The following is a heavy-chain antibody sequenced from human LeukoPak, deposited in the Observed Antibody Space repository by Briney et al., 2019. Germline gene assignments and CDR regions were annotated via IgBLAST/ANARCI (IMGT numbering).Heavy chain of an antibody. J-gene: IGHJ5*02. Sequence: EPVSLPFSVWGGSISSSSYFWGWIRQPPGKGVEWVGSIYYSGSTYYNPSLKSRLTISVDTSKNQFYLKLSSVTAPDTAVYYCARHRNSGYWFDPWGQGTLVTVSS. CDR1: GGSISSSSYF. V-gene: IGHV4-39*01. CDR2: IYYSGST. D-gene: IGHD5-12*01. CDR3: ARHRNSGYWFDP.